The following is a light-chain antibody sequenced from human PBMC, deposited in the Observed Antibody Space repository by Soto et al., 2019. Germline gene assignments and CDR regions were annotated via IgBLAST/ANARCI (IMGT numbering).Light chain of an antibody. CDR2: LGS. J-gene: IGKJ1*01. V-gene: IGKV2-28*01. CDR1: QSILHSNGYNY. Sequence: DIVMTQSPLSLPVTPGEPASISCRSSQSILHSNGYNYLDWYLQKPGQSPQLLIYLGSNRASGVPDRFSGSGSGTGFTLKISRVEAEDVGVYYCMQALQTPRTFGQGTKVEIK. CDR3: MQALQTPRT.